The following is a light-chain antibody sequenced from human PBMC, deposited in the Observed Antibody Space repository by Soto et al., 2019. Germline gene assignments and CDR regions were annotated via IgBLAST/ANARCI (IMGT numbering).Light chain of an antibody. CDR2: AAS. J-gene: IGKJ5*01. CDR1: QGISTY. Sequence: DIQMTQSPSSLSASVGDRVTITCQASQGISTYLNWYQQKPGKAPKLLISAASSLQSGVPARFSGSGSGTDFTLTISSLQPEDFATYYCQQSYSTPITFGQGTRLEIK. CDR3: QQSYSTPIT. V-gene: IGKV1-39*01.